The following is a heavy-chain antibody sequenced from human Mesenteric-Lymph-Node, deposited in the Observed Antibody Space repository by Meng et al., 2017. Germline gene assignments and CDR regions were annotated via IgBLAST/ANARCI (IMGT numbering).Heavy chain of an antibody. V-gene: IGHV4-39*07. J-gene: IGHJ4*02. CDR1: GGSISSSSYY. CDR3: ARVNTYYYDSSGYVDY. D-gene: IGHD3-22*01. Sequence: ESLKISCTVSGGSISSSSYYWGWIRQPPGKGLEWIGSIYYSGSTYYNPSLKSRVTISVDTSKNQFSLKLSPVTAADTAVYYCARVNTYYYDSSGYVDYWGQGTLVTVSS. CDR2: IYYSGST.